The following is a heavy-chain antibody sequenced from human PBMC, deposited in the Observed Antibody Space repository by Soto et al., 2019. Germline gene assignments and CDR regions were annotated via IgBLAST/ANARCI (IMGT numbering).Heavy chain of an antibody. CDR3: ARIPQGGDYYGSGSYVDY. Sequence: GASVKVSCKASGYTFTSYYMHWVRQAPGQGLEWMGIINPSGGSTSYAQKFQGRVTMTRDTSTSTVYMELSSLRSEDTAVYYCARIPQGGDYYGSGSYVDYWGQGTLVTVSS. J-gene: IGHJ4*02. CDR1: GYTFTSYY. V-gene: IGHV1-46*01. CDR2: INPSGGST. D-gene: IGHD3-10*01.